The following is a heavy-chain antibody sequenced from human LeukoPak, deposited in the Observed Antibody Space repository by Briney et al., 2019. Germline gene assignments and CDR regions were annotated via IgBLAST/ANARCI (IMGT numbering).Heavy chain of an antibody. V-gene: IGHV3-23*01. CDR3: AKDRGVVIDAFDI. CDR2: ISGSGGST. CDR1: GFTFSSYA. J-gene: IGHJ3*02. Sequence: PGGSLRLSCAASGFTFSSYAMSWVRQAPGKGLEWVSAISGSGGSTYYADSVKGRFTISRDNSKNTLYPQMNSLRAEDTAVYYCAKDRGVVIDAFDIWGQGTMVTVSS. D-gene: IGHD3-3*01.